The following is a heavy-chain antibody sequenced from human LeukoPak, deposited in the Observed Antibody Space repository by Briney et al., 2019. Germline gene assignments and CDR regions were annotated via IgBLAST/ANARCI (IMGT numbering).Heavy chain of an antibody. CDR3: ARQCSSWANDY. CDR2: INPGECDT. V-gene: IGHV5-51*01. Sequence: GESLKISCKASGYTSTTNCIGWVRQMPAKGREWMGIINPGECDTRYSPSFQGQVTISADKSISTAYLQWSSLKASGTAMYFCARQCSSWANDYWGQGTLVTVSS. J-gene: IGHJ4*02. D-gene: IGHD6-13*01. CDR1: GYTSTTNC.